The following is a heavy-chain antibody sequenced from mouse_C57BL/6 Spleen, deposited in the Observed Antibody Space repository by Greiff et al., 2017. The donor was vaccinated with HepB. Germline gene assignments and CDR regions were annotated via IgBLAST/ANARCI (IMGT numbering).Heavy chain of an antibody. Sequence: VQLQESGPELVKPGASVKISCKASGYAFSSSWMNWVKQRPGKGLEWIGRIYPGDGDTNYNGKFKGKATLTADNSSSTAYMQLSSLTSEDSAVYCCARRGSRPLWYFDVWGTGTTVTVSS. V-gene: IGHV1-82*01. J-gene: IGHJ1*03. CDR1: GYAFSSSW. D-gene: IGHD1-1*01. CDR3: ARRGSRPLWYFDV. CDR2: IYPGDGDT.